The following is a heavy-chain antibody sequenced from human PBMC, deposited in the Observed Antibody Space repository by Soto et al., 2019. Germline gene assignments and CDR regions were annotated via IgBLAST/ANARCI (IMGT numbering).Heavy chain of an antibody. CDR2: LYYSRST. D-gene: IGHD2-15*01. V-gene: IGHV4-31*03. CDR3: ARTGLLYCSGGSCPRGGMDV. Sequence: PSETLSLTCTVSGGSISTAGYYWSWIRQHPRKGLQWIGYLYYSRSTYYNPSLKSRVTISVDTSKNQFSLKLSSVTAADTAVYYCARTGLLYCSGGSCPRGGMDVWGQGTMVTVSS. CDR1: GGSISTAGYY. J-gene: IGHJ6*02.